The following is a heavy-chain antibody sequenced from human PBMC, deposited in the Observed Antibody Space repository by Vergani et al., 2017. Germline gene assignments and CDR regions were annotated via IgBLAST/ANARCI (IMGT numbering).Heavy chain of an antibody. Sequence: QVQLQESGPGLVKPSETLSLTCTVSGGSISSYYWSWIRQPPGKGLEWIGYIYYSGSNNYNPSLKSRVTISVDTSKNKFSLKLRSVTAADTAVYYCARVGQWLPPPPYPYYFDYWGQGNLVTVSS. CDR3: ARVGQWLPPPPYPYYFDY. D-gene: IGHD6-19*01. V-gene: IGHV4-59*01. J-gene: IGHJ4*02. CDR2: IYYSGSN. CDR1: GGSISSYY.